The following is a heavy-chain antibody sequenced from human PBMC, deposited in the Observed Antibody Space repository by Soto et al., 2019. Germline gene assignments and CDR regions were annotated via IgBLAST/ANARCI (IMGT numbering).Heavy chain of an antibody. Sequence: PSETLSLTCAVYGGSFSGYYWSWIRQPPGKGREWIGEINHSGSTNYNPSLKSRVTISVDTSKNQFSLKLSSVTAADTAVYYCARGKDYDFWSGYYSPKGEFDYWGQGTLVTVSS. D-gene: IGHD3-3*01. J-gene: IGHJ4*02. CDR3: ARGKDYDFWSGYYSPKGEFDY. CDR1: GGSFSGYY. CDR2: INHSGST. V-gene: IGHV4-34*01.